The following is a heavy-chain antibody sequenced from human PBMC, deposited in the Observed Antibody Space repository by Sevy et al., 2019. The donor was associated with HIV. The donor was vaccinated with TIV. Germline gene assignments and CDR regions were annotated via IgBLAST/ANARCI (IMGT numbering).Heavy chain of an antibody. Sequence: GGSLRLSCAASGVTFSSYGIHWVRRAPGKGLEWVAVISYGGSKKNHAESVKGRFTISRDNSKNTLYLEMSSLRAEDTAVYYCAHCSGVDGYYYGMDVWGQGTTVTVSS. J-gene: IGHJ6*02. V-gene: IGHV3-30*03. CDR3: AHCSGVDGYYYGMDV. CDR1: GVTFSSYG. CDR2: ISYGGSKK. D-gene: IGHD2-15*01.